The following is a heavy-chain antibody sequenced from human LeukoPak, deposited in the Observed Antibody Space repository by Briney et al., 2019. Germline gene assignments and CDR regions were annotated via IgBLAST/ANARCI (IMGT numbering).Heavy chain of an antibody. CDR2: INYSGTT. CDR1: GGSFTGYY. CDR3: ARLSDY. Sequence: SETLSLTCAVYGGSFTGYYWGWIRQPPGKGLEWIGSINYSGTTYFNPSLRSRVTISVDTSKTQFSLKLNSVTAADTAVYYCARLSDYWGQGTLVTVSS. J-gene: IGHJ4*02. V-gene: IGHV4-34*01.